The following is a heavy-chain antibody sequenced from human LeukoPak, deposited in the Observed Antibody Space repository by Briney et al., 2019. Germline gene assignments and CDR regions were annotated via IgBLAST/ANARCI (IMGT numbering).Heavy chain of an antibody. Sequence: SETLSLTCTVSGGSISSYYWSWIRQPAGKGLEWIGRIYTSGSTNYNPSLKSRVTMSVDTSKNQFSLKLSSVTAADTAVYYCARSANGFPAGSSSGWVDYWGQGTLVTVSS. J-gene: IGHJ4*02. V-gene: IGHV4-4*07. CDR1: GGSISSYY. D-gene: IGHD6-19*01. CDR2: IYTSGST. CDR3: ARSANGFPAGSSSGWVDY.